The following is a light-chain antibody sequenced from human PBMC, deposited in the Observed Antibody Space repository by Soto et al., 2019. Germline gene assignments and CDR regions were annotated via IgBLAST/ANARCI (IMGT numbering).Light chain of an antibody. V-gene: IGKV1-12*01. J-gene: IGKJ1*01. Sequence: VQLTQSPASVSAPVGDRITITSRASQDVGGSLAWFQQKPGKAPQYLIQAASIWQSGVPARFSGSGSGTEFILTINSLQPEDFAAYFCLQVYSFPRTFGLGTKVDIK. CDR2: AAS. CDR3: LQVYSFPRT. CDR1: QDVGGS.